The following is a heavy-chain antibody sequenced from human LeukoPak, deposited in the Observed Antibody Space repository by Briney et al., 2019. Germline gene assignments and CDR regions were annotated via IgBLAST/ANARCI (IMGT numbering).Heavy chain of an antibody. V-gene: IGHV3-21*01. J-gene: IGHJ4*02. CDR2: ISSSSSYI. Sequence: GGSLRLSCAASGFTFSSYSMNWVRQAPGKGLEWVSSISSSSSYIYYADSVKGRFTISRGNAKDSLYLQMNSLRAEDTAVYYCASVVGFDFWSGYSAHTYYFDYWGQGTLVTVSS. D-gene: IGHD3-3*01. CDR3: ASVVGFDFWSGYSAHTYYFDY. CDR1: GFTFSSYS.